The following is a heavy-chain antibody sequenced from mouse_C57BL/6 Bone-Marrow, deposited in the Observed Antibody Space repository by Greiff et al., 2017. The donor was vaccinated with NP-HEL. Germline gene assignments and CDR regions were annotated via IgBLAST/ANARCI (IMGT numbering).Heavy chain of an antibody. D-gene: IGHD1-1*01. V-gene: IGHV15-2*01. CDR1: DSEVFPIAY. J-gene: IGHJ4*01. CDR3: ARPSVVGTYYAMDY. Sequence: VQLQQSGSELRSPGSSVKLSCKDFDSEVFPIAYMSWVRQKPGHGFEWIGGILPSIGSTIYGEKFEDKATLDADTLSNTAYLELNSLTSEDSAIYYCARPSVVGTYYAMDYWGQGTSVTVSS. CDR2: ILPSIGST.